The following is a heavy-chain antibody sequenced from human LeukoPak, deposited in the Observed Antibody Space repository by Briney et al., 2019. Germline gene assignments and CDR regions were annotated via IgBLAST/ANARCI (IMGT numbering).Heavy chain of an antibody. Sequence: PSETLSLTCAVYGGSFSGYYWSWIRQPPGKGLEWIGEINHSGGTNYNPSLKSRVTISVDTSKNQFSLKLSSVTAADTAVYYCARGVLGYCSGGSCYQWFDPWGQGTLVTVSS. J-gene: IGHJ5*02. CDR2: INHSGGT. D-gene: IGHD2-15*01. CDR1: GGSFSGYY. V-gene: IGHV4-34*01. CDR3: ARGVLGYCSGGSCYQWFDP.